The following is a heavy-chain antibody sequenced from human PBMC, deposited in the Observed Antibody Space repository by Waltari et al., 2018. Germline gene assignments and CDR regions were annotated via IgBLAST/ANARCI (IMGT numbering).Heavy chain of an antibody. J-gene: IGHJ3*01. CDR2: MKNDGGEK. D-gene: IGHD4-17*01. CDR3: VRDPENGVDAFYL. CDR1: GFTFGTYW. V-gene: IGHV3-7*01. Sequence: EVQLVESGGDLVQPGGSLRLSCAASGFTFGTYWMTGVRQAPGSGLSWVASMKNDGGEKYYGSSVKGRFTGSRDNAKNSLYLQMNSLRAEDTAVYYCVRDPENGVDAFYLWGQGTMVTVSS.